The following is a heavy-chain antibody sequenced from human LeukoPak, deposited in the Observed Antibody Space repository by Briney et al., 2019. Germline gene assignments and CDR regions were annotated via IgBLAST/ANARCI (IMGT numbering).Heavy chain of an antibody. CDR2: IWYDGSNK. CDR3: AKDGVKYRSSTSCSHFDY. CDR1: GFTFSSYG. V-gene: IGHV3-33*06. J-gene: IGHJ4*02. D-gene: IGHD2-2*01. Sequence: GGSLRLSCAASGFTFSSYGMHWVRQAPGKGLEWVAVIWYDGSNKYYADSVKGRFTISRDNSKNTLYLQMNSLRAEDTAVYYCAKDGVKYRSSTSCSHFDYWGQGTLVTVSS.